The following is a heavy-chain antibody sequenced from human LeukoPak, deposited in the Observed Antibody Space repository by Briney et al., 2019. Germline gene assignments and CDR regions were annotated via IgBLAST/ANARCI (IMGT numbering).Heavy chain of an antibody. CDR3: ARERNYDIS. V-gene: IGHV1-69*05. CDR1: GGTFSSYA. Sequence: ASVKVSCKASGGTFSSYAISWVRQAPGQGLEWMGGIIPIFGTANYAQKFQGRVTMTRDTSTSTVYMELSSLRSEDTAVYYCARERNYDISWGQGTMVTVSS. CDR2: IIPIFGTA. J-gene: IGHJ3*01. D-gene: IGHD3-9*01.